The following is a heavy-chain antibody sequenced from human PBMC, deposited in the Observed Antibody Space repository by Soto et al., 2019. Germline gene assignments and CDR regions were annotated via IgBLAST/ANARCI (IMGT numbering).Heavy chain of an antibody. V-gene: IGHV1-18*01. CDR2: ISAYNGNT. J-gene: IGHJ6*03. D-gene: IGHD3-10*01. CDR1: GYTFTSYG. Sequence: ASVKVSCKASGYTFTSYGISWVRQAPGQGLEWMGWISAYNGNTNYAQKLQGRVTMTTDTSTSTAYMELRSLRSDDTAVYYCARGGGGYGSGSYLPTRQKEPRYYYYYMDVWGKGTTVTVSS. CDR3: ARGGGGYGSGSYLPTRQKEPRYYYYYMDV.